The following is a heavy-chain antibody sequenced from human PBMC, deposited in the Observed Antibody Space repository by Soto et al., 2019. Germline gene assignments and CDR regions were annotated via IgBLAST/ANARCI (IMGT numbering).Heavy chain of an antibody. CDR1: GGTFSRSA. V-gene: IGHV1-69*11. J-gene: IGHJ4*02. D-gene: IGHD4-17*01. CDR3: ARDSTVTNAFEY. CDR2: IIPVLATP. Sequence: QVQLVQSGAEVKKPGSSVKVSCKASGGTFSRSAISWVRQAPGQGLEWRGTIIPVLATPKYAQKFQGRVTITADESTSTVYMELYSLMSEDTAFYYCARDSTVTNAFEYWGQGTLVTVSS.